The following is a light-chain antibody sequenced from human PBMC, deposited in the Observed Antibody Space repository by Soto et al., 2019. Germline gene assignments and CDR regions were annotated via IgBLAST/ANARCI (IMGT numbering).Light chain of an antibody. J-gene: IGLJ1*01. CDR1: SSDVGSYNS. V-gene: IGLV2-14*03. CDR2: DVN. Sequence: QSALTQPASVSGSPGQSIAISCTGTSSDVGSYNSVSWYQQYPGKAPTLMIHDVNNRPSGISDRFAGSKSGNTASLTISGLQAEYEADYYCSSFTSSTSYVVGTGTKLTVL. CDR3: SSFTSSTSYV.